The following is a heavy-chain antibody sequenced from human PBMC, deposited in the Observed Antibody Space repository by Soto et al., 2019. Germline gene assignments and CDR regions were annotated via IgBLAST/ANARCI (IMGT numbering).Heavy chain of an antibody. CDR2: MQPSSGRT. Sequence: ASVKVSCKASGYSFTSFDINWVRQTTGQGHEWMGWMQPSSGRTGYAQKFQGRVTMTRDTSINTAYMELSSLTSDDTAFYYCARGVTAGVDYWGQGTLVTVSS. CDR3: ARGVTAGVDY. CDR1: GYSFTSFD. J-gene: IGHJ4*02. D-gene: IGHD1-26*01. V-gene: IGHV1-8*01.